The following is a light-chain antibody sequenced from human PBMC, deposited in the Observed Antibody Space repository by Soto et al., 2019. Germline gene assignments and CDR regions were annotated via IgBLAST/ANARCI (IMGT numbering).Light chain of an antibody. J-gene: IGKJ1*01. CDR1: QSLSGY. CDR2: TTS. Sequence: DIVLTQSPGTLSLSPGERASLSCRASQSLSGYLAWYQQRPGQAPRLLIYTTSNRATDIPDRFSGSGSGTDFTLTISRLEPEDFAVYYCQQYGSSPWTFGQGTKVENK. CDR3: QQYGSSPWT. V-gene: IGKV3-20*01.